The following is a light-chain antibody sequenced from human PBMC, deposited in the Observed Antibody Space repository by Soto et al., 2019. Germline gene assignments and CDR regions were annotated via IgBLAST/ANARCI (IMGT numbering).Light chain of an antibody. CDR1: QSVSGN. Sequence: EIVMTQSPATLSVSPGERATLSCRASQSVSGNLAWYQQKPGQAPRRLIYGASTRATGIPARFSGSGSGTEFTLTISSLLSEDFAVYYCQQYNNWPPFTFGPGTKVDIK. CDR3: QQYNNWPPFT. V-gene: IGKV3-15*01. J-gene: IGKJ3*01. CDR2: GAS.